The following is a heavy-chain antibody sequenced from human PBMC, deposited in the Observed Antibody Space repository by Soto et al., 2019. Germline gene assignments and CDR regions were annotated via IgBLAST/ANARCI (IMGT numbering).Heavy chain of an antibody. CDR1: GYTFTSLY. D-gene: IGHD3-9*01. V-gene: IGHV1-2*02. CDR3: TTLRLDP. CDR2: VNPNTGLT. J-gene: IGHJ5*02. Sequence: QVQLVQSGSEVRKPGASVKVSCQASGYTFTSLYMNWVRQAPGQGLEWMGWVNPNTGLTKYAQKFQGSVIMTRDTSINTAYMELSGLTSDATAVYYCTTLRLDPWGQGTLVTVSS.